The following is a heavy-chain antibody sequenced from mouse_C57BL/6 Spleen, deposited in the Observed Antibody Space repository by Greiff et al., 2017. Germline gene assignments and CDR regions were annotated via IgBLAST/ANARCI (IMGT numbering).Heavy chain of an antibody. CDR3: ARGYDGSHYWYFDV. J-gene: IGHJ1*03. Sequence: VQLQQPGAELVKPGASVKLSCKASGYTFTSYWMQWVKQRPGQGLEWIGEIDPSDSYTNYNQKSKGKATLTVDTSSSTAYMQLSSLTSEDSAVYYCARGYDGSHYWYFDVWGTGTTVTVSS. V-gene: IGHV1-50*01. CDR1: GYTFTSYW. CDR2: IDPSDSYT. D-gene: IGHD2-3*01.